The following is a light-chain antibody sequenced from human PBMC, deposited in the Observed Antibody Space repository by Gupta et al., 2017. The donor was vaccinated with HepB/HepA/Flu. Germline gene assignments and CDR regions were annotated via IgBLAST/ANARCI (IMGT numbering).Light chain of an antibody. CDR3: QQNGRSFS. Sequence: EGVLTQSPGTLSLSPGERATLSCRASQSIRSNELAWYQQKPGQAPRLLIYGASSRATGIPDRFSGSGSGTDFTLTSRRREPEDFAVYYGQQNGRSFSFGHGTKVDIK. V-gene: IGKV3-20*01. CDR2: GAS. CDR1: QSIRSNE. J-gene: IGKJ3*01.